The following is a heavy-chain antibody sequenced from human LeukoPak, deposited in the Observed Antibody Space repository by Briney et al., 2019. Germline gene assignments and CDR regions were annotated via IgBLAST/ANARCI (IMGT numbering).Heavy chain of an antibody. D-gene: IGHD1-26*01. J-gene: IGHJ3*02. CDR1: GGSISSYY. Sequence: SETLSLTCTVSGGSISSYYWSWIRQPPGKGLEWIACISYSGSTKYNPSLKSRVTISVDTSKNQLSLKVSSVTAADTAVYHCARWTLRVGVSRADAFDIWGQGTMVTVSS. CDR3: ARWTLRVGVSRADAFDI. CDR2: ISYSGST. V-gene: IGHV4-59*12.